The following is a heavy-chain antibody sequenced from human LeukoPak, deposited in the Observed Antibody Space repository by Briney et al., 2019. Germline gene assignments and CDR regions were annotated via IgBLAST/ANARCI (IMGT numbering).Heavy chain of an antibody. D-gene: IGHD6-13*01. CDR3: AGDSRSSSWEFDY. CDR1: GFAFSSYG. CDR2: ISYNGGDK. Sequence: GRSLRLSCAASGFAFSSYGMHWVRQAPGKGLEWVAVISYNGGDKKYADSVKGRFTISRDNSKNTVYLEMNSLRAEDTAVYYCAGDSRSSSWEFDYWGQGTLVTVSS. J-gene: IGHJ4*02. V-gene: IGHV3-30*03.